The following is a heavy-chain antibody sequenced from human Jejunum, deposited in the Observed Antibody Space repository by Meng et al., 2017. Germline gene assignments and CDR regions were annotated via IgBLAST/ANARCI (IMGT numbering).Heavy chain of an antibody. D-gene: IGHD4-11*01. CDR2: IYYSGST. Sequence: LQVAGPALVKPSQPLSRTCTVSGGSLSSGDYYWSWIRQPPGKGLEWIGYIYYSGSTYYNPSLRSRVTISVDTSKNQFSLKLSSVTAADTAVYYCARDRTTGRYFDYWGQGTLVTVSS. V-gene: IGHV4-30-4*01. J-gene: IGHJ4*02. CDR1: GGSLSSGDYY. CDR3: ARDRTTGRYFDY.